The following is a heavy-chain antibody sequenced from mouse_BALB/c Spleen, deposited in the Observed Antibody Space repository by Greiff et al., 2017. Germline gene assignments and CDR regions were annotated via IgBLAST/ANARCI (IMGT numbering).Heavy chain of an antibody. CDR2: IYPGSGST. V-gene: IGHV1-55*01. CDR1: GYNFTSYW. D-gene: IGHD2-10*02. Sequence: QVQLQQPGAELVKPGTSVKLSCKASGYNFTSYWINWVKLRPGQGLEWIGDIYPGSGSTNYNEKFKSKATLTVDTSSSTAYMQLSSLASEDSALYYCARDRYGNYGYFDYWGQGTTLTVSS. CDR3: ARDRYGNYGYFDY. J-gene: IGHJ2*01.